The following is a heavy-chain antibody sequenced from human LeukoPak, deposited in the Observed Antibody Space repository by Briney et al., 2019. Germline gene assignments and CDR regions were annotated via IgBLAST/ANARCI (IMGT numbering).Heavy chain of an antibody. J-gene: IGHJ4*02. Sequence: VGSLRLSCVASGFTFSSYSMNWVRQAPGKGLEWVSYISSSSSIIYYAVSVKSRFTISRDNAKNSLYLQMNSLRAEDTAVYYCARLPGISDHWGQGTLVTVSS. CDR2: ISSSSSII. D-gene: IGHD2/OR15-2a*01. CDR1: GFTFSSYS. V-gene: IGHV3-48*01. CDR3: ARLPGISDH.